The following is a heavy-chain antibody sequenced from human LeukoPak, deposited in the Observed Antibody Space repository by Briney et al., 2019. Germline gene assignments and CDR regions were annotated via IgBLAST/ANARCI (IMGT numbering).Heavy chain of an antibody. CDR1: GDSMSTHY. J-gene: IGHJ4*02. CDR3: ATYDSSGYYRYTFDY. Sequence: PSETLSLTCTVSGDSMSTHYWNWIRQPPGKGLEWIGYIHNSGSTNYNPSLKSRVTISVDTSKNQFSLKLTSATAPDTARYFFATYDSSGYYRYTFDYWGPGALV. CDR2: IHNSGST. D-gene: IGHD3-22*01. V-gene: IGHV4-59*11.